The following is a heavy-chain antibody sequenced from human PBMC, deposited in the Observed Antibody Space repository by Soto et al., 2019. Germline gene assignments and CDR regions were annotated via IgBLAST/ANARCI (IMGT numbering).Heavy chain of an antibody. V-gene: IGHV4-59*08. D-gene: IGHD6-19*01. CDR2: THNSGNT. J-gene: IGHJ4*02. CDR1: GGSVSSDY. Sequence: PSETLSLTCTVSGGSVSSDYWSWIRQPPGKGLEWIGYTHNSGNTDYNPSLKSRVTISLDASRNEFSLSLRSVTAADTAVYYCAKGGWYEDHWGQGTLVTVSS. CDR3: AKGGWYEDH.